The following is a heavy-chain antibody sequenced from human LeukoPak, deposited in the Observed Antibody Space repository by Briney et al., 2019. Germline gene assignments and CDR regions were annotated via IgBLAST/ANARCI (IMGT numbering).Heavy chain of an antibody. Sequence: GGSLRLSCAASGFTFSNYSMHWVRQTLGKGLEWVAVIWYDGSKKYYADSVKGRFTISRDDSKKKIYLQMNSLRAEDTAVYYCAKGGAVRDYYYYMDVWGKGITVTVSS. CDR2: IWYDGSKK. J-gene: IGHJ6*03. D-gene: IGHD4-23*01. CDR3: AKGGAVRDYYYYMDV. CDR1: GFTFSNYS. V-gene: IGHV3-33*06.